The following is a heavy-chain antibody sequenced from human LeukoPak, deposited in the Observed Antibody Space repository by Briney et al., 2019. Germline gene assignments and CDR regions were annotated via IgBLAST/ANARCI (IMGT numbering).Heavy chain of an antibody. CDR2: TYYRSKWYN. CDR3: ARQQRGAFDY. V-gene: IGHV6-1*01. D-gene: IGHD6-13*01. Sequence: SQTLSLTCAISGDSVSSNTPAWKWIRQSPSRGLEWLGRTYYRSKWYNDYAVSVRSRITINPDTAKNQFSLQLNSVTPEDTAVYYCARQQRGAFDYWGQGTLVTVSS. J-gene: IGHJ4*02. CDR1: GDSVSSNTPA.